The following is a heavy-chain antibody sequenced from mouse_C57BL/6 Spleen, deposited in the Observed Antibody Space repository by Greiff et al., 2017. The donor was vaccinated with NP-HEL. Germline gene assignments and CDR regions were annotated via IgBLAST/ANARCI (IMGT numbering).Heavy chain of an antibody. CDR1: GFTFSDFY. D-gene: IGHD2-5*01. CDR3: ARDAESNWFAY. Sequence: EVKVVESGGGLVQSGRSLRLSCATSGFTFSDFYMEWVRQAPGKGLEWIAASRNKANDYTTEYSASVKGRFIVSRDTSQSILYLQMNALRAEDTAIDYCARDAESNWFAYWGQGTLVTVSA. J-gene: IGHJ3*01. CDR2: SRNKANDYTT. V-gene: IGHV7-1*01.